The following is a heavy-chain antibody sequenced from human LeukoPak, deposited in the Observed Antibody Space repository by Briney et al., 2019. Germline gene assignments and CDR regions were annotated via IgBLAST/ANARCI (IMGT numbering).Heavy chain of an antibody. D-gene: IGHD4-17*01. Sequence: GGSLRLSCAASGFTFSSYAMSWVRRAPGKGREWVSAISGSGGSTYYADSVKGRFTISRDNSKNTLYLQMNSLRAEDTAVYYCAKGPTAAFDYWGQGTLVTASS. CDR2: ISGSGGST. V-gene: IGHV3-23*01. CDR1: GFTFSSYA. CDR3: AKGPTAAFDY. J-gene: IGHJ4*02.